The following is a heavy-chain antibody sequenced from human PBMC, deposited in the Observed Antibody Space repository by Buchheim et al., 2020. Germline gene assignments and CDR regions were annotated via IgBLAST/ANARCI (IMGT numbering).Heavy chain of an antibody. J-gene: IGHJ6*02. CDR3: ARVVVVVAATRAYYYYGMDV. CDR2: INPNSGNT. CDR1: GYTFTGYY. Sequence: QVQLVQSGAEVKKPGASVKVSCKASGYTFTGYYMHWVRQAPGQGLEWMGWINPNSGNTGYAQKFQGRVTMTRNTSISTAYMELSSLRSEDTAVYYCARVVVVVAATRAYYYYGMDVWGQGTT. V-gene: IGHV1-8*02. D-gene: IGHD2-15*01.